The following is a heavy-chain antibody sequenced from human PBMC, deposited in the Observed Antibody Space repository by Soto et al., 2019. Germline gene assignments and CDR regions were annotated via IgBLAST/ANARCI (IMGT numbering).Heavy chain of an antibody. D-gene: IGHD3-3*01. Sequence: GWSLRLSCAASGFTFSSYAMSWVRQAPGKGLEWVSAISGSGGSTYYADSVKGRFTISRDNSKNTLYLQMNSLRAEDTAVYYCAKSAKYYDFWSGSGAFDIWGQGTMVTVSS. V-gene: IGHV3-23*01. CDR1: GFTFSSYA. J-gene: IGHJ3*02. CDR3: AKSAKYYDFWSGSGAFDI. CDR2: ISGSGGST.